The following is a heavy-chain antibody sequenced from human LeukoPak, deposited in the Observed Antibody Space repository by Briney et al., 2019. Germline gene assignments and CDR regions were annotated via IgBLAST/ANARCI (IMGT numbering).Heavy chain of an antibody. CDR1: GFTFSNER. CDR2: INNDGSDP. V-gene: IGHV3-74*01. D-gene: IGHD3-3*01. CDR3: ARDRPTGASRVFLVQ. J-gene: IGHJ4*02. Sequence: GGSLRLSCAASGFTFSNERMHWVRQAPGKGLLWVSYINNDGSDPTYADSVKGRFTISRDNAKSTLYLHMNSLRAEDTGVYYCARDRPTGASRVFLVQWGQGTLVTVSS.